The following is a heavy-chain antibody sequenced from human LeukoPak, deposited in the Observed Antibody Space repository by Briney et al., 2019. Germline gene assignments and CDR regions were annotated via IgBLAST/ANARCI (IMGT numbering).Heavy chain of an antibody. Sequence: SETLSLTCTVSGGSISSGGYYWSWIRQPPGKGLEWIGYIYYSGSTNYNPSLKSRVTISVDTSKNQFSLKLSSVTAADTAVYYCARDGLSSPGYFDYWGQGTLVTVSS. CDR1: GGSISSGGYY. J-gene: IGHJ4*02. CDR3: ARDGLSSPGYFDY. CDR2: IYYSGST. D-gene: IGHD3/OR15-3a*01. V-gene: IGHV4-61*08.